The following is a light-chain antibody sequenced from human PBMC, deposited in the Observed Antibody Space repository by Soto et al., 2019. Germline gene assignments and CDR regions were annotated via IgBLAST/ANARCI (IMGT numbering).Light chain of an antibody. Sequence: DIQVAQSPSSLSASVGDRVTITCRTSQAINRYLNWYQQTPGRAPKLLIYAASILHSGVPPRFSGSGVGTYFTLTINGLQPEDFTAYYCQQTYDTPTTFGQGTRLDI. V-gene: IGKV1-39*01. CDR1: QAINRY. CDR2: AAS. J-gene: IGKJ5*01. CDR3: QQTYDTPTT.